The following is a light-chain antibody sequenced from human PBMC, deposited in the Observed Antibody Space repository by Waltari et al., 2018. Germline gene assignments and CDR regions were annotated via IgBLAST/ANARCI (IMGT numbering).Light chain of an antibody. J-gene: IGKJ4*01. CDR2: DTS. CDR3: QQYGAWPLT. CDR1: QSVSDN. Sequence: EIVMTQSPATLSVSPGERATLSCRASQSVSDNLAWYQQQPGQAPRLIIRDTSGRATGIPARFSGSGSGTEFTLTISSLQSEDFAVYYCQQYGAWPLTFGGGTKVEIK. V-gene: IGKV3-15*01.